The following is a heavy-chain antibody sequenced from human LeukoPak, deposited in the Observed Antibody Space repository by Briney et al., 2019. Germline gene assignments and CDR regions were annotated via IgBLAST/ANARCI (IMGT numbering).Heavy chain of an antibody. D-gene: IGHD1-26*01. V-gene: IGHV1-18*01. CDR1: GYTFTSYG. CDR3: ARGDLYSGSYLYYFDY. Sequence: ASVKVSCKASGYTFTSYGISWVRQAPGQGLEWMGWISAYNGNTIYAQKLQGRVTMTTDTSTSTAYMELRSLRSDDTAVYYCARGDLYSGSYLYYFDYWGQGTLVTVSS. CDR2: ISAYNGNT. J-gene: IGHJ4*02.